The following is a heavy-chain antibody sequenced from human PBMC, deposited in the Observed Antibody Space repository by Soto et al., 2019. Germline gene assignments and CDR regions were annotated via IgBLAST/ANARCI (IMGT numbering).Heavy chain of an antibody. CDR1: GFTFSSYA. CDR2: ISYEGSNK. D-gene: IGHD3-10*01. J-gene: IGHJ6*02. V-gene: IGHV3-30*18. CDR3: TKDLRGYYYGSGSYHYGIDV. Sequence: QVQLVESGGGVVQPGRSLRLSCATSGFTFSSYAMHWVREAPGKGLEWVAVISYEGSNKKYADSVKGRFTMSRDNSNNTLYLQMNSLRAEDTAVYYCTKDLRGYYYGSGSYHYGIDVWGQGTTVTVSS.